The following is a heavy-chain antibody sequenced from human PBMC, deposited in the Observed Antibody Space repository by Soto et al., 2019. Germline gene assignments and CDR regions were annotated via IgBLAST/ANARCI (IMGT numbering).Heavy chain of an antibody. CDR2: IKSKTDGGTT. D-gene: IGHD5-18*01. CDR3: TTTRWIQLWFCDY. V-gene: IGHV3-15*01. J-gene: IGHJ4*02. CDR1: GFTFSNAW. Sequence: EVQLVESGGGLVKPGGSLRLSCAASGFTFSNAWMSWVRQAPGKGLEWVGRIKSKTDGGTTDYAAPVKGRFTISRDDSKNTLYLQMNSLKTEDTAVYYCTTTRWIQLWFCDYWGQGTLVAVSS.